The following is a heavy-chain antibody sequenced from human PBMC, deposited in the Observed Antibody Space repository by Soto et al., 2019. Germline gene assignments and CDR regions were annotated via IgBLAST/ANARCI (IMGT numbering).Heavy chain of an antibody. Sequence: SETLSLTCSVSGGSINSYTNYWSWIRQTPSRGLEWIGYIYYSGTTYYNPSLKSRVTISIDTSKNQFSLSLTSVVAADTAVYYCVRKIVDSFDSSGYPDHWGQGTLATV. V-gene: IGHV4-30-4*01. CDR2: IYYSGTT. D-gene: IGHD3-22*01. J-gene: IGHJ4*02. CDR3: VRKIVDSFDSSGYPDH. CDR1: GGSINSYTNY.